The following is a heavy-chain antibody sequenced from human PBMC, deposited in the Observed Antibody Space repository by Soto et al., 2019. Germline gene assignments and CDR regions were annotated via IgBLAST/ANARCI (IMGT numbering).Heavy chain of an antibody. D-gene: IGHD1-26*01. CDR3: AKDGEGLELPPAPLVLDY. J-gene: IGHJ4*02. CDR2: ISYDGSNK. Sequence: QVQLVESGGGVVQPGRSLRLSCAASGFTFSSYGMHWVRQAPGKGLEWVAVISYDGSNKYYADSVKGRFTISRDNSKNTLYLQMNSLRAEDTAVYYCAKDGEGLELPPAPLVLDYWGQGTLVTVSS. CDR1: GFTFSSYG. V-gene: IGHV3-30*18.